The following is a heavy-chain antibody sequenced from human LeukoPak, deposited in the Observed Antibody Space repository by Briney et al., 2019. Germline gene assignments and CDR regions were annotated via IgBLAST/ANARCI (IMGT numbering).Heavy chain of an antibody. CDR1: GYTFTSYG. J-gene: IGHJ4*02. CDR2: ISAYNGNT. Sequence: ASVKVSCKASGYTFTSYGISWVRQAPGQGLEWMGWISAYNGNTNYAQKFQGRVTMTRDTSTSTVYMELSSLRSEDTAVYYCARSSGSYFYWGQGTLVTVSS. CDR3: ARSSGSYFY. D-gene: IGHD1-26*01. V-gene: IGHV1-18*01.